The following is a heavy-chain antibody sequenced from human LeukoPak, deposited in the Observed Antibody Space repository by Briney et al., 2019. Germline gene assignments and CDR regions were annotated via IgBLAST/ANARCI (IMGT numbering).Heavy chain of an antibody. CDR3: ARLSHYSDSSGYYLGSYYFDY. V-gene: IGHV4-39*01. D-gene: IGHD3-22*01. CDR1: GGSISSTTYY. J-gene: IGHJ4*02. CDR2: GYYNGRP. Sequence: PAEPLSLTCTVSGGSISSTTYYWGWIRQPPGKGLEWIGTGYYNGRPYYNPSVKSRVTLSLDTSKNQLSLKLSSVTAADTAVYYCARLSHYSDSSGYYLGSYYFDYWGQGTLVTAPS.